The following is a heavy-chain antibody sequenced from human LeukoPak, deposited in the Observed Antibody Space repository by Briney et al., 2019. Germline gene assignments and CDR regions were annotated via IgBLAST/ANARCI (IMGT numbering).Heavy chain of an antibody. D-gene: IGHD1-26*01. V-gene: IGHV4-59*02. CDR1: GDSVSNHY. CDR3: ARDRGEGIVGTFDY. J-gene: IGHJ4*02. CDR2: IFYSGNT. Sequence: SETLSLTCTVSGDSVSNHYWSWIRQPPGKGLVWIGYIFYSGNTHYNPSLKSRVTMSVDTSKNQFSLRLSSVTPADTAVYYCARDRGEGIVGTFDYWGQGTLVTVSS.